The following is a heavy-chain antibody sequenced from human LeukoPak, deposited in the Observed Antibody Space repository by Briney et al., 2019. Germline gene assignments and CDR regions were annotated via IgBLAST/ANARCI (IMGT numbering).Heavy chain of an antibody. D-gene: IGHD3-3*01. CDR3: ATDRTIFGVVRFDY. V-gene: IGHV3-7*01. CDR1: GFTFSSYW. Sequence: PGGSLRLSCAASGFTFSSYWMNWVRQAPGKGLEWVANINQGGSEKNYVDSVKGRFTISRDNAKNSLYLQMNSLRAEDTAMYYFATDRTIFGVVRFDYWGQGTLVTVSS. J-gene: IGHJ4*02. CDR2: INQGGSEK.